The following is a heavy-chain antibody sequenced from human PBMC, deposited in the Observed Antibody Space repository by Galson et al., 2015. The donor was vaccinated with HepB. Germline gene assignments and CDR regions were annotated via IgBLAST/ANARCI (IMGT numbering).Heavy chain of an antibody. V-gene: IGHV1-18*04. J-gene: IGHJ6*02. CDR1: GYTFTSYG. D-gene: IGHD2-15*01. CDR2: ISAYNGNT. Sequence: QSGAEVKKPGASVKVSCKASGYTFTSYGISWVRQAPGQGLEWMGWISAYNGNTNYAQKLQGRVTMTTDTSTSTAYMELRSLRSDDTAVYYCARRKRYCSGGSCSAPSTYYYYGMDVWGQGTTVTVSS. CDR3: ARRKRYCSGGSCSAPSTYYYYGMDV.